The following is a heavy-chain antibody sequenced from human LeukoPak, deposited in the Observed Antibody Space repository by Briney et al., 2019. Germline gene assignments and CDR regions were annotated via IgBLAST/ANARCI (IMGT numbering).Heavy chain of an antibody. CDR2: IYYSGIT. J-gene: IGHJ4*02. D-gene: IGHD5-18*01. CDR3: ARGRYSYGGYYSDY. Sequence: SETLSLTCTVSGGSIISYYWSWIRQPPGKGLEWIGYIYYSGITNYNPSLKSRVTISVDTSKNQFSLKLSSVTAADTAVYYCARGRYSYGGYYSDYWGKGTLVTVSS. V-gene: IGHV4-59*01. CDR1: GGSIISYY.